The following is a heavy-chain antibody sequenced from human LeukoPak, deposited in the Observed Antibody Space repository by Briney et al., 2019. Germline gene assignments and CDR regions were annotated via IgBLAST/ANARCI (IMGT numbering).Heavy chain of an antibody. CDR2: INSRGETL. J-gene: IGHJ4*02. CDR3: ARACVFIPTPPYGTPYFEY. CDR1: GFIFSSYS. D-gene: IGHD2-8*01. Sequence: GGSLRLSCEASGFIFSSYSMNWVRQAPGKGVKWLSHINSRGETLFYADSVKGRFTVSRDNAKNSLFLQMNSLRADDTAVYYCARACVFIPTPPYGTPYFEYWGQGTLVTVSS. V-gene: IGHV3-48*01.